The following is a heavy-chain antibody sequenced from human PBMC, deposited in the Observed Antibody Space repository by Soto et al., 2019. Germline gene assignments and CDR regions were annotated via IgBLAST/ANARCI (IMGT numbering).Heavy chain of an antibody. D-gene: IGHD7-27*01. CDR2: FYDSGST. J-gene: IGHJ4*02. V-gene: IGHV4-38-2*01. CDR3: AMRASGEPPYYFDS. CDR1: GYSISSGFY. Sequence: SETLSLTCAVSGYSISSGFYWGWIRQPPGKGPEWIGSFYDSGSTYYNPSLKSRVTISVDTSKSHFSLKLSSVSAADTAMYYCAMRASGEPPYYFDSWGQGTLVTVSS.